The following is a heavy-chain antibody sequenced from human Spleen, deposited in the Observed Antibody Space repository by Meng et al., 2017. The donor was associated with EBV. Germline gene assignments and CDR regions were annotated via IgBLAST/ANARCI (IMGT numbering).Heavy chain of an antibody. Sequence: QLPESGPGLVKPSGTPSLTCAVSGGSISSSNLWSWVRQPPGKGLEWIGEIYHSGSTNYNPSLKSRVTISVDKSKNQFSLKLSSVTAADTAVYYCARDSTMPENWFDPWGQGTLVTVSS. V-gene: IGHV4-4*02. CDR2: IYHSGST. D-gene: IGHD2-2*01. CDR1: GGSISSSNL. CDR3: ARDSTMPENWFDP. J-gene: IGHJ5*02.